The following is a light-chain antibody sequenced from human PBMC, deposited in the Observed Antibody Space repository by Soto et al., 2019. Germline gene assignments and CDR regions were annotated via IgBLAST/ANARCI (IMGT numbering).Light chain of an antibody. J-gene: IGKJ3*01. CDR2: GAS. V-gene: IGKV3-20*01. Sequence: EIVLTQSPGTLSLSPGERATLSCRASQSVSSTFLAWYQHKPGQAPRLLIYGASSRATGIPDRFSGSGSGTDFTLTISRLEPEDFAVYYCQQYGSSPPGITFGPGTKVEIK. CDR3: QQYGSSPPGIT. CDR1: QSVSSTF.